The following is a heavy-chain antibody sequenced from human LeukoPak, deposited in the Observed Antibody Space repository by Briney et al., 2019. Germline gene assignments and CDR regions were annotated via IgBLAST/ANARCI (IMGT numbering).Heavy chain of an antibody. CDR3: ARDESSGYSYGY. V-gene: IGHV3-21*01. CDR2: ISSSSSYI. CDR1: GFTFSSYS. D-gene: IGHD3-22*01. Sequence: GGSLRLSCAASGFTFSSYSMNWVRQAPGKGLEWVSSISSSSSYIYYADSVKGRFTISRDNAKNSLYLQMNSLRAEDTAVYYCARDESSGYSYGYWGQGTPGHRLL. J-gene: IGHJ4*02.